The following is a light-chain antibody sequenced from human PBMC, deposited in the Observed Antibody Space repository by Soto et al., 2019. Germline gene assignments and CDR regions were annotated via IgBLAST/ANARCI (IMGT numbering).Light chain of an antibody. V-gene: IGKV1-5*03. J-gene: IGKJ1*01. CDR2: RAS. CDR1: QNINNW. CDR3: QQYSSDST. Sequence: DIQMTQSPSTLSASVGDRDTITCRASQNINNWLAWYQQKPGKAPKLLIYRASSLENGVPSRFSGRGSGTDFIFTITSLQPDDFATYYCQQYSSDSTFGQGTKVEIK.